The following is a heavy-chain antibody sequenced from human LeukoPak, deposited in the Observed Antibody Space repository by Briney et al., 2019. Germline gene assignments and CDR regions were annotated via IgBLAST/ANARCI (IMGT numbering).Heavy chain of an antibody. D-gene: IGHD1-26*01. V-gene: IGHV1-46*01. J-gene: IGHJ6*03. CDR2: INPSGGST. Sequence: ASVKVSCKASGYTFTSYYMHWVRQAPGQGLEWMGIINPSGGSTTYAQKFQGTVTMTRDMSTSTVYMQLSSLRSEDTAVYYCAIGARDYFYYYMDVWGKGTTVTVSS. CDR1: GYTFTSYY. CDR3: AIGARDYFYYYMDV.